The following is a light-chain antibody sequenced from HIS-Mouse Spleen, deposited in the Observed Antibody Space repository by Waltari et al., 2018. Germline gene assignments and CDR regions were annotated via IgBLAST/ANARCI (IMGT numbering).Light chain of an antibody. CDR2: KDS. J-gene: IGLJ3*02. CDR3: QSADSSGTWV. V-gene: IGLV3-25*03. CDR1: ALPKQY. Sequence: SYELTQPPSVSVSPGQTARITCSGDALPKQYAYWYQQKPGQAPVLVIYKDSERPSGSPGRFSGSSSGKTVTLTISGVQAEDEADYYCQSADSSGTWVFGGGTKLTVL.